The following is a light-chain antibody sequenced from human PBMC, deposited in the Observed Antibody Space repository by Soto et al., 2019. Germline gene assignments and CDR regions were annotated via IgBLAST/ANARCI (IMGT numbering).Light chain of an antibody. Sequence: QSALTQPASVSGSPGQSITISCTGTSSDVGGYNYVSWYQQHPGKAPKLMIYEVSNRPSGVSNRFSGSKSGNTASLTISGLQAEDEADHYCSSYTSSSTPRMFGGGTKLTVL. V-gene: IGLV2-14*01. J-gene: IGLJ3*02. CDR2: EVS. CDR3: SSYTSSSTPRM. CDR1: SSDVGGYNY.